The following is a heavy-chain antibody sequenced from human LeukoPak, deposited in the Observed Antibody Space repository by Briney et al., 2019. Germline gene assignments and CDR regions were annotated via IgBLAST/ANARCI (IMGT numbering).Heavy chain of an antibody. CDR2: ISSSSTI. CDR1: GFTFSSYS. D-gene: IGHD6-13*01. J-gene: IGHJ4*02. V-gene: IGHV3-48*01. Sequence: PGGSLRLSCAASGFTFSSYSMNWVRQAPGKGLEWVSYISSSSTIYYADSVKGRFTISRDNAKNSLYLQMNSLRAEDTAVYYCARDRSIAARLDYWGQGTLVTVSS. CDR3: ARDRSIAARLDY.